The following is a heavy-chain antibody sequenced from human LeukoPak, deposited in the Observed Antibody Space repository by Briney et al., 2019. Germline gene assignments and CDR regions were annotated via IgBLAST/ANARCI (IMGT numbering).Heavy chain of an antibody. CDR1: GFTFSSYG. J-gene: IGHJ4*02. Sequence: GRSLRLSCAASGFTFSSYGMHWVRQAPGKGLEWVAVIWYDGSNKYYADSVKGRFTISRDNSKNTLYLQMNSLRAEDTAVYYCAKTKIHHTDYGDYDYWGQGTLVTVSS. V-gene: IGHV3-33*06. CDR2: IWYDGSNK. CDR3: AKTKIHHTDYGDYDY. D-gene: IGHD4-17*01.